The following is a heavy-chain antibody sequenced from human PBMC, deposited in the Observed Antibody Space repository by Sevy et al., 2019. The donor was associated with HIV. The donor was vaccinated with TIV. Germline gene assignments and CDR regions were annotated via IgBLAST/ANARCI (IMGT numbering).Heavy chain of an antibody. V-gene: IGHV3-7*01. CDR2: IYQDGTEK. Sequence: GGSLRLSCEASGFNFRSYWMSWVRQAPGKGLEWMASIYQDGTEKHYGDSLKGRFTISRDNAKNSLYLQVNSLAGEDTAVYYCASAGSYGYDRYHYYYGIDVWGQGTTVTVSS. D-gene: IGHD5-12*01. CDR1: GFNFRSYW. J-gene: IGHJ6*02. CDR3: ASAGSYGYDRYHYYYGIDV.